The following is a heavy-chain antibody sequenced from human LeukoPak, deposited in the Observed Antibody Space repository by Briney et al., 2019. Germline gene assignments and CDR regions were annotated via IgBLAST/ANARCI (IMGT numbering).Heavy chain of an antibody. Sequence: GGSLRLSCAACGFTFSSYSMNWVRQAPGKGLEWVSSISSSSSYIYYADSVKGRFTISRDNAKNSLYLQMNSLRAEDTAVYYCARVGTMIVVDYWGQGTLVTVSS. CDR1: GFTFSSYS. D-gene: IGHD3-22*01. V-gene: IGHV3-21*01. CDR3: ARVGTMIVVDY. CDR2: ISSSSSYI. J-gene: IGHJ4*02.